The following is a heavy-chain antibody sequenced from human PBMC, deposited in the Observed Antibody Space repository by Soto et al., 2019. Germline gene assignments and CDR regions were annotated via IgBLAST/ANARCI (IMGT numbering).Heavy chain of an antibody. CDR2: IYYSGST. CDR3: ARHLSAISPFDP. J-gene: IGHJ5*02. V-gene: IGHV4-59*08. Sequence: SETLSLTCTVSGGSISSYYWSWIRQPPGKGLEWIGYIYYSGSTNYNPSLKSRVTISVYTSKNQFSLKLSSVTAADTAVYYCARHLSAISPFDPWGQGTLVTVSS. D-gene: IGHD3-3*01. CDR1: GGSISSYY.